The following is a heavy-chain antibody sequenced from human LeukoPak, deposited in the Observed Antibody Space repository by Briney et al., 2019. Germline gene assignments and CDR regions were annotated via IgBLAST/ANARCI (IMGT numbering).Heavy chain of an antibody. J-gene: IGHJ5*02. CDR3: ARGGYCSGGSCYSRDPPSGPNWFDP. Sequence: NPSETLSLTCTVSGGSISSSSYYWGWIRQPPGKGLEWIGSIYYSGSTYYNPSLKSRVTISVDTSKNQFSLKLSSVTAADTAVYYCARGGYCSGGSCYSRDPPSGPNWFDPWGQGTLVTVSS. V-gene: IGHV4-39*07. CDR1: GGSISSSSYY. CDR2: IYYSGST. D-gene: IGHD2-15*01.